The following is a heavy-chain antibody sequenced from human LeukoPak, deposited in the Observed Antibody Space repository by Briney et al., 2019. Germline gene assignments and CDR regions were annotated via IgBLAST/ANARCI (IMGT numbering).Heavy chain of an antibody. CDR2: IYYSGST. J-gene: IGHJ4*02. CDR3: ASVLVGVMVRGVIGDY. Sequence: SETLSLTCTASGGSISSSSYYWGWYRQPPGKGLEWTGSIYYSGSTYYNPSLKSRVTISVDTSKNQFSLKLTSVTAADTAVYYCASVLVGVMVRGVIGDYWGQGTLVTVSS. CDR1: GGSISSSSYY. D-gene: IGHD3-10*01. V-gene: IGHV4-39*07.